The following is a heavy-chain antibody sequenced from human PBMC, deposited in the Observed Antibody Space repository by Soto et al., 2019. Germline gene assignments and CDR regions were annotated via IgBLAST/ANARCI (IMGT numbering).Heavy chain of an antibody. V-gene: IGHV3-23*01. J-gene: IGHJ4*02. CDR2: ISGSGGST. D-gene: IGHD6-19*01. Sequence: GGSLRLSCAASGFTFSSYAMSWVRQAPGKGLEWVSAISGSGGSTYYADSVKGRFTISRDNSKNTLYLQMNSLRAEDTAVYYCAKGQPRIAVAGVPFGYWGQGTLVTVSS. CDR3: AKGQPRIAVAGVPFGY. CDR1: GFTFSSYA.